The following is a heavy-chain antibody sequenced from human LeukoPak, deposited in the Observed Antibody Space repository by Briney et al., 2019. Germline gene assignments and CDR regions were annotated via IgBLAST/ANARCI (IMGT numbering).Heavy chain of an antibody. J-gene: IGHJ4*02. V-gene: IGHV3-21*01. CDR2: LTGGSDYV. CDR1: GFTFSSYA. Sequence: GGSLRLSCGASGFTFSSYAMEWVRQAPGKGLEWLSSLTGGSDYVYYADSVKGRFTISRDNAKSSLYLQMNSLRAEDTAVYYCARLSRSSYGKYYFDSWGQGTLVTVSS. D-gene: IGHD1-26*01. CDR3: ARLSRSSYGKYYFDS.